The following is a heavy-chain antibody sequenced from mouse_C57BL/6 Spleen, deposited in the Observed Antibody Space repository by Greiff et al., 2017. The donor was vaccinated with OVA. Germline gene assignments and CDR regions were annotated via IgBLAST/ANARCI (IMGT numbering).Heavy chain of an antibody. CDR3: ARPLGSSPLGAMDY. CDR2: INPDSSTI. V-gene: IGHV4-1*01. Sequence: EVKLVESGGGLVQPGGSLKLSCAASGIDFSRYWMSWVRRAPGKGLEWIGEINPDSSTINYAPSLKDKFIISRDNAKNTLYLQMSNVRSEDTALYYCARPLGSSPLGAMDYWGQGTSVTVSS. CDR1: GIDFSRYW. J-gene: IGHJ4*01. D-gene: IGHD1-1*01.